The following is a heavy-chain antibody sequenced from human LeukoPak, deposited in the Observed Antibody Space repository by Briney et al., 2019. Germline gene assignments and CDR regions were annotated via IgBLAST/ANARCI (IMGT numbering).Heavy chain of an antibody. CDR3: AGDGGNGAFDY. Sequence: SVKVSCKASGGTFSSYAISWVRQAPGQGLKWMGGIIPIFGTANFAQKFQGRVTITADKSSTTVYMELSSLRSEDTAVYYCAGDGGNGAFDYWGQGTLVTVSS. V-gene: IGHV1-69*06. J-gene: IGHJ4*02. D-gene: IGHD4-23*01. CDR2: IIPIFGTA. CDR1: GGTFSSYA.